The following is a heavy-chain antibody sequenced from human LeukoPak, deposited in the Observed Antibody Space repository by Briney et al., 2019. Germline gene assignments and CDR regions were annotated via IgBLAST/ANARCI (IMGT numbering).Heavy chain of an antibody. J-gene: IGHJ6*03. CDR3: AKAAGAQWLGLVYYYYMDV. CDR1: GFTFSSYG. Sequence: PGGTLRLSCAASGFTFSSYGMSWVRQAPGKGLEWVSAISGSGGSTYYADSVKGRFTISRDNSKNTLYLQMNSLRAEDTAVYYCAKAAGAQWLGLVYYYYMDVWGKGTTVTISS. CDR2: ISGSGGST. V-gene: IGHV3-23*01. D-gene: IGHD6-19*01.